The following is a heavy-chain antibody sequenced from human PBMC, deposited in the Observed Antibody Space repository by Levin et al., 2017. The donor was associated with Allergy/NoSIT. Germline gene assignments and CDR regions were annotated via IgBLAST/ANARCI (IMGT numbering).Heavy chain of an antibody. V-gene: IGHV3-21*01. Sequence: GESLKISCAASGFTFDTYTITWVRQAPGKGLEWVSSISSSSIYIYYADSVRDRFTISRDNAKNSLYLQMSSLRAEDTAVYYGARDHGGSGGWYYFGYWGQGTLVTVSS. CDR1: GFTFDTYT. D-gene: IGHD6-19*01. J-gene: IGHJ4*02. CDR3: ARDHGGSGGWYYFGY. CDR2: ISSSSIYI.